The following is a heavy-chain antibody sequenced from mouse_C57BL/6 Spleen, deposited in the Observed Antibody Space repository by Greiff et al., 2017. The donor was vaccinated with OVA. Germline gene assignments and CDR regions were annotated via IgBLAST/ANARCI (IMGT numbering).Heavy chain of an antibody. CDR3: TRTYRNYVRLDY. CDR2: IDPETGGT. V-gene: IGHV1-15*01. J-gene: IGHJ2*01. CDR1: GYTFTDYE. D-gene: IGHD2-5*01. Sequence: QVQLQQSGAELVRPGASVTLSCKASGYTFTDYEMHWVKQTPVHGLEWIGAIDPETGGTAYNQKFKGKAILTADKSSSTAYMELRSLTSEDSAVYYCTRTYRNYVRLDYWGQGTTLTVSS.